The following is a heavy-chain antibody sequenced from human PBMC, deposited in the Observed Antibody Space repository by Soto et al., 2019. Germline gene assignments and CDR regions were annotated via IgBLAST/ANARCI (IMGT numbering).Heavy chain of an antibody. V-gene: IGHV3-23*01. Sequence: EVQLLESGGALVEPGGSLRLSCAASGFSFSDYAVTWVRQAPGKGLEWVSVIGVYDNNTYYAASVKGRFTISRDTSTNTLYLQMSSQRAEDTAVYYCAKERTPTYNIYYRGSDHWGRGNLVTVSS. CDR1: GFSFSDYA. CDR2: IGVYDNNT. J-gene: IGHJ4*02. CDR3: AKERTPTYNIYYRGSDH. D-gene: IGHD3-10*01.